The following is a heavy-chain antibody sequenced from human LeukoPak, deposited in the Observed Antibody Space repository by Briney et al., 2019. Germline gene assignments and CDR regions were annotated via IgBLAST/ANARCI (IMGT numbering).Heavy chain of an antibody. CDR3: ATYSGSSGYLSWFDP. CDR1: GYTFTSYY. V-gene: IGHV1-46*01. CDR2: INPSGGST. Sequence: ASVTVSCKASGYTFTSYYMHWVRQAPGQGLEWMGIINPSGGSTNYAQKFQGRVTITADESTSTAYMELSSLRSEDTAVYYCATYSGSSGYLSWFDPWGQGTLVTVSS. J-gene: IGHJ5*02. D-gene: IGHD3-22*01.